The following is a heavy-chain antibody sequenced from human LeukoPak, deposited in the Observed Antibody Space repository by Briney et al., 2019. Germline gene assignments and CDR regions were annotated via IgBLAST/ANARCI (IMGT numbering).Heavy chain of an antibody. J-gene: IGHJ4*02. CDR1: GGSISGYF. CDR2: IYSSGNT. D-gene: IGHD3-3*01. V-gene: IGHV4-4*07. Sequence: SDTLSLTCTFSGGSISGYFWNWIRQPAGKGLEWIGRIYSSGNTDYYSSLRSRVTMSLDTSKSQFSLKLTSVTAADTAVYYCAREHRDYVTSGYYMDYWGQGTLVTVSS. CDR3: AREHRDYVTSGYYMDY.